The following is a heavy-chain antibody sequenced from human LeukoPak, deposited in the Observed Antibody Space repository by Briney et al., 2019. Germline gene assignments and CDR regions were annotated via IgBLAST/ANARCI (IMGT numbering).Heavy chain of an antibody. CDR2: TYGSGST. V-gene: IGHV4-59*01. Sequence: PSETLSLTCTVSGGSISIYYWSWIRQSPGKGLEWIGYTYGSGSTEYNPSLKSRVTISVDTSKNQFSLKLSSVTAADTAVYYCVRDREFGYWGQGTLVTVSS. J-gene: IGHJ4*02. CDR3: VRDREFGY. CDR1: GGSISIYY.